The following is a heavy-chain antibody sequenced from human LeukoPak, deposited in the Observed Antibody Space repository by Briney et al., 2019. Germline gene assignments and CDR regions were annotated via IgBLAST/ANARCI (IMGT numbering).Heavy chain of an antibody. CDR2: ISWNSGSI. CDR1: GFTFDDYA. Sequence: GRSLRLSCAASGFTFDDYAMHWVRQAPGKGLEWVSGISWNSGSIVYADSVKGRFTLSRDNAKNSLYLQMNSLRAEDTALYYCAKGPRGTVTYFDYWGQGTLVTVSS. V-gene: IGHV3-9*01. D-gene: IGHD4-17*01. J-gene: IGHJ4*02. CDR3: AKGPRGTVTYFDY.